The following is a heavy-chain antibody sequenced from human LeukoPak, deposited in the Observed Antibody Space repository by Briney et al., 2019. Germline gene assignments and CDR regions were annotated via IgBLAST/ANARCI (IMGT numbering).Heavy chain of an antibody. V-gene: IGHV3-33*05. Sequence: GGSLRLSCAASGLTFTSHGFHWVRQAPGRGLEWLTFISLDGSRKSYADSVKGRFTFSRDDSKNTLYLEMNSLRAEDTATYYCARDRAVSRLDSWGLGTLVTVSS. D-gene: IGHD3-10*01. CDR2: ISLDGSRK. J-gene: IGHJ5*01. CDR3: ARDRAVSRLDS. CDR1: GLTFTSHG.